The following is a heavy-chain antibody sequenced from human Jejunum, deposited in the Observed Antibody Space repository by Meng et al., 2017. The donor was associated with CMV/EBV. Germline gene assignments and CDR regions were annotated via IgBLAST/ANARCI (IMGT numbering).Heavy chain of an antibody. CDR3: ARPVYTSSWFFDY. V-gene: IGHV3-7*01. J-gene: IGHJ4*02. CDR2: IRQDGNEI. Sequence: SGFTFSDYWMTWVRQAPGKGREWVANIRQDGNEIYYVDSVEGRFTISRDNAKNSLYLQMNSLRAEDTAVYYCARPVYTSSWFFDYWGQGTLVTVSS. D-gene: IGHD6-13*01. CDR1: GFTFSDYW.